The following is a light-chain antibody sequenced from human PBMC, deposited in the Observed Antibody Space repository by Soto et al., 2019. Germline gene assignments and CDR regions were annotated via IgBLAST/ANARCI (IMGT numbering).Light chain of an antibody. J-gene: IGLJ1*01. CDR3: RSYTSSITPLV. CDR1: SSNFGGYNY. V-gene: IGLV2-14*03. Sequence: QSALTQPASVSGSPGQSITISCTGTSSNFGGYNYVSWYQQHPGKSPKLIIYDVTNWPSGVSDRFSGSKSVNTASLSISGLQADDGTDYYCRSYTSSITPLVFGTGTKITVL. CDR2: DVT.